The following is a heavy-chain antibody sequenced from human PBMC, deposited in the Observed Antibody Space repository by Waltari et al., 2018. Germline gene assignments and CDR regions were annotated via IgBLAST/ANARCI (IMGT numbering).Heavy chain of an antibody. J-gene: IGHJ6*03. CDR1: GYTFTGYY. Sequence: QVQLVQSGAEVKKPGASVKVSCKASGYTFTGYYMHWVRQAPGHGLEWMGRINPNSGGTNYAQKFQGRVTMTRDTSISTAYMELSRLRSDDTAVYYCARDPMGCSSTSCYYYYYMDVWGKGTTVTVSS. CDR3: ARDPMGCSSTSCYYYYYMDV. V-gene: IGHV1-2*06. CDR2: INPNSGGT. D-gene: IGHD2-2*01.